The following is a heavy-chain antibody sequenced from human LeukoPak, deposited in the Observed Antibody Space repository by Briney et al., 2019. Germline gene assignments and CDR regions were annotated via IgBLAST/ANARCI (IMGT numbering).Heavy chain of an antibody. CDR1: GYTFTSYG. V-gene: IGHV1-18*04. CDR2: ISAYNGNT. D-gene: IGHD6-19*01. CDR3: ARDLRIAVAGRVFDY. J-gene: IGHJ4*02. Sequence: GASVKVSCKASGYTFTSYGISWVRQAPGQGLEWMGWISAYNGNTNYAQKLQGRVTMTTDTSTSTAYMELRGLRSGDTAVYYCARDLRIAVAGRVFDYWGQGTLVAVSS.